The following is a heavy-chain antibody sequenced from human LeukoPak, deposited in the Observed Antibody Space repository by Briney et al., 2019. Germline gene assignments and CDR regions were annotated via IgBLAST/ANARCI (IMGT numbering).Heavy chain of an antibody. V-gene: IGHV3-66*01. J-gene: IGHJ3*02. Sequence: GGSLTLSCAVSGLTVSSNYMSWVRQAPGKGLEGVSVIYSGGSTYYAYSVKGRFIIHRDNSKNTLYLQMNSLRAEDTAVYYCARDPIVGATRGDAFDIWGQGTMVTVSS. CDR1: GLTVSSNY. D-gene: IGHD1-26*01. CDR3: ARDPIVGATRGDAFDI. CDR2: IYSGGST.